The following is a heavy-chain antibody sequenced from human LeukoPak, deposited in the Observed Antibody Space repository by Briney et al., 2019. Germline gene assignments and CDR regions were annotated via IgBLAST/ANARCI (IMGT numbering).Heavy chain of an antibody. CDR3: AFSGWFWGAFDY. CDR1: GVSISISNYF. Sequence: SETLSLTCSVSGVSISISNYFWVWIRQPPGKGLEWIASISSTGITHYYPSLESRISVSVEASKNQFTLKVTSLTAADTAVYYCAFSGWFWGAFDYWGQGILVTVSS. V-gene: IGHV4-39*01. CDR2: ISSTGIT. J-gene: IGHJ4*02. D-gene: IGHD6-19*01.